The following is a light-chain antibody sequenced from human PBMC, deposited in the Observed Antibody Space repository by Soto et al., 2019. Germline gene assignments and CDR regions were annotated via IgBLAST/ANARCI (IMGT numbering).Light chain of an antibody. J-gene: IGLJ1*01. CDR2: DDS. V-gene: IGLV3-21*02. CDR1: NIGSKS. CDR3: QVWDDNSDHHV. Sequence: SYERTQISSVSVAPGQTARISCGGNNIGSKSVHWYQQKPGQAPVVVVYDDSDRPSGIPERFSGSNSGNTATLTISRVEAGDEADYYCQVWDDNSDHHVFGTGTKVTVL.